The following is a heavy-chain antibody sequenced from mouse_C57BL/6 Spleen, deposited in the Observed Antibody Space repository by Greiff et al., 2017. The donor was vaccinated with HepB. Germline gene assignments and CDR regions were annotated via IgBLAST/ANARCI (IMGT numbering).Heavy chain of an antibody. J-gene: IGHJ4*01. CDR1: GFNIKNTY. CDR2: IDPANGNT. V-gene: IGHV14-3*01. CDR3: ARKSYYSNSYAMDY. Sequence: EVQGVESVAELVRPGASVKLSCTASGFNIKNTYMHWVKQRPEQGLEWIGRIDPANGNTKYAPKFQGKATITADTSSNTAYLQLSSLTSEDTAIYYCARKSYYSNSYAMDYWGQGTSVTVSS. D-gene: IGHD2-5*01.